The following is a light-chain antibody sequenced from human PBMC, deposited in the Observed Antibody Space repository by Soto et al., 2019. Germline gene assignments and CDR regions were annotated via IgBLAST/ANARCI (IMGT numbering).Light chain of an antibody. CDR1: QSVSSSY. CDR3: QHYNNWPPWT. J-gene: IGKJ1*01. Sequence: EIVLTQSPGTLSLSPGERATLSCRASQSVSSSYLAWYQQKPGQPPRLLIYGASTRATGIPARFSGSGSGTEFTLTISSLQSEDFAVYYCQHYNNWPPWTFGQGTKVDIK. V-gene: IGKV3-15*01. CDR2: GAS.